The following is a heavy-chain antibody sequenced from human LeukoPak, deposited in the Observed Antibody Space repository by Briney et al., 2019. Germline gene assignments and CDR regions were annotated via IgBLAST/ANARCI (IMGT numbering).Heavy chain of an antibody. CDR3: ARTIVIRAGFDN. CDR2: IYHSGST. Sequence: SETLSITCTVSGYSISSGYYWGWIRQPPGKGLEWIGSIYHSGSTYYNPSLKSRVTISVDTSKNHFSLKLTSVTAADTAVYYCARTIVIRAGFDNWGPGTLVSVSS. CDR1: GYSISSGYY. J-gene: IGHJ4*02. V-gene: IGHV4-38-2*02. D-gene: IGHD2/OR15-2a*01.